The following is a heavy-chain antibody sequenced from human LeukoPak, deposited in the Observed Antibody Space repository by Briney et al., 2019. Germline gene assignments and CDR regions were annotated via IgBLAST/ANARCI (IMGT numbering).Heavy chain of an antibody. CDR2: ISSSSRYL. Sequence: GSLRLSCAASEFTFSSYSMNWVRQAPRKGLEWVSSISSSSRYLYYADSVKGRFTISRDNAKNSLYLQMNSLRAEDTAVYYCARDHWDILTGYYIDYWGQGTLVTVSS. D-gene: IGHD3-9*01. V-gene: IGHV3-21*01. J-gene: IGHJ4*02. CDR3: ARDHWDILTGYYIDY. CDR1: EFTFSSYS.